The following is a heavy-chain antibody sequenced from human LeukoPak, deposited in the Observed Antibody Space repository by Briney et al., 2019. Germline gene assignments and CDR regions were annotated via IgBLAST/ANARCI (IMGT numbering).Heavy chain of an antibody. CDR1: GFTFSSYW. J-gene: IGHJ4*02. CDR2: VKQDGSET. Sequence: GGSLRLSCATSGFTFSSYWMSWVRQAPGKGLEWVANVKQDGSETYYVDSVRGRFTISRDNAKNSLYLQMNSLRAGDTAVYFCARDNMLGYYFDYWGQGTLVTVSS. V-gene: IGHV3-7*01. D-gene: IGHD1-26*01. CDR3: ARDNMLGYYFDY.